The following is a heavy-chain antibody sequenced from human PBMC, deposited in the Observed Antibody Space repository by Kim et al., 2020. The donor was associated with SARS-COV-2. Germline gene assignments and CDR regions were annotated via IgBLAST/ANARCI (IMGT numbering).Heavy chain of an antibody. CDR1: GYSFSKYG. D-gene: IGHD3-22*01. J-gene: IGHJ4*01. CDR3: APYYYSNSYRGQWD. Sequence: ASVKVSCKASGYSFSKYGLVWARQAPGQGLEWMGWISRNSGHTKYAQNVQGRVPLTTDTSTNTGYMELSRLRADDTAVYYCAPYYYSNSYRGQWDWGQGTPVTVPS. V-gene: IGHV1-18*01. CDR2: ISRNSGHT.